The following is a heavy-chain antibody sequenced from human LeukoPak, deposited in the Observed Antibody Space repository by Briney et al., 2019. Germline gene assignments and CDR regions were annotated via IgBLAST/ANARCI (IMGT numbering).Heavy chain of an antibody. CDR2: IYSGGIT. D-gene: IGHD1-26*01. J-gene: IGHJ4*02. V-gene: IGHV3-53*01. CDR1: GFTLSTYD. CDR3: AREGTTTSFDY. Sequence: GGSLRLSCAASGFTLSTYDMHWVRQAPGKGLQWVSVIYSGGITYYADSVKGRFTISRDNSRNTLYLQMNSLRAEDTAVYYCAREGTTTSFDYWGQGTLVTVSS.